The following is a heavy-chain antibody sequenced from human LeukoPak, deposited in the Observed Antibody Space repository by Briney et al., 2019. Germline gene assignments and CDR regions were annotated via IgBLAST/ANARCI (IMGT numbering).Heavy chain of an antibody. J-gene: IGHJ4*02. CDR1: GFTFSNYW. CDR3: ARRYGDYYFDY. CDR2: IYSGGST. V-gene: IGHV3-53*01. D-gene: IGHD4-17*01. Sequence: GGSLRLSCAASGFTFSNYWMNWVRQAPGKGLEWVSVIYSGGSTYYADSVKGRFTTSRDNSKNTLYLQMNNLRSEDTAVYYCARRYGDYYFDYWGQGTLVTVSS.